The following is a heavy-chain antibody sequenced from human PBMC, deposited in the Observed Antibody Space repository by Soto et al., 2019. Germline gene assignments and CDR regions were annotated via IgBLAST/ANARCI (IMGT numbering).Heavy chain of an antibody. J-gene: IGHJ4*02. D-gene: IGHD6-13*01. CDR3: ARGIRYSSSWQDY. Sequence: ESGGGVVQPGRSLRLSCAASGFTFSSYAMHWVRQAPGKGLEWVAVISYDGSNKYYADSVKGRFTISRDNSKNTLYLQMNSLRAEDTAVYYCARGIRYSSSWQDYWGQGTLVTVSS. CDR1: GFTFSSYA. CDR2: ISYDGSNK. V-gene: IGHV3-30-3*01.